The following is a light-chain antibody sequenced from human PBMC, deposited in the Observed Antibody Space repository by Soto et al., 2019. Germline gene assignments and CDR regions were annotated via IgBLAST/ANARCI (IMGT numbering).Light chain of an antibody. CDR2: DAS. V-gene: IGKV3-11*01. CDR3: QQRSNLPLT. CDR1: ESVSSY. J-gene: IGKJ4*01. Sequence: EIVLTQSPATLSLSPGERATLSCRASESVSSYLAWYQQKPGQAPRLLIYDASHRATGIPARFSGSGSGTDLTLTISSLEPEDFAVYYCQQRSNLPLTFGGGTKVEIK.